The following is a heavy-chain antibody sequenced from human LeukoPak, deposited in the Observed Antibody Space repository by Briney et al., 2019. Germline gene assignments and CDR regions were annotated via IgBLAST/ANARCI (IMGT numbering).Heavy chain of an antibody. J-gene: IGHJ4*02. Sequence: WVRQPPGKGLEWIGSIYYSGSTYYNPSLKSRVTISVDTSRNQFSLKLGSVTAADTAVYYCARHGSIATGAFTYWGQGTLVTVSS. CDR2: IYYSGST. V-gene: IGHV4-39*01. D-gene: IGHD6-13*01. CDR3: ARHGSIATGAFTY.